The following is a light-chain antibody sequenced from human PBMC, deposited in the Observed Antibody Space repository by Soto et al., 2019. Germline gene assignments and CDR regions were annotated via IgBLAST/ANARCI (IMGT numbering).Light chain of an antibody. CDR2: TVS. J-gene: IGKJ1*01. CDR3: KQRYDNHRT. V-gene: IGKV1-39*01. Sequence: EIRMTQSPSSLSASAGARVTTTCRASQSISNYLNWYQQKPGKATNLLLHTVSRLQSGVPSRLSGSGYGNNGSLNITRLQPEEGATDYCKQRYDNHRTFGKGTKGDIK. CDR1: QSISNY.